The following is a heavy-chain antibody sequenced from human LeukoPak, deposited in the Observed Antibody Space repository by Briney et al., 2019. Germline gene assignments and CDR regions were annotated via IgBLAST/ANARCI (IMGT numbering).Heavy chain of an antibody. CDR3: AREGAGYSSSYYGMDV. D-gene: IGHD6-6*01. CDR1: GGTFSSYA. J-gene: IGHJ6*02. V-gene: IGHV1-69*13. CDR2: IIPIFGTA. Sequence: SVKVSCKASGGTFSSYAISWVRQAPGQGLEWMGGIIPIFGTANYAQKFQGRVTITADESTSTAYMELSSLRSEDTAVYYCAREGAGYSSSYYGMDVWGQGTTVTVSS.